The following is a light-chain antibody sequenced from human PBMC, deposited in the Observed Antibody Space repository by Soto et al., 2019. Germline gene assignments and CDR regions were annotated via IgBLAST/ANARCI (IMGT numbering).Light chain of an antibody. J-gene: IGLJ2*01. CDR3: QSYDRSSAV. CDR1: SSNIGAGYD. CDR2: GNS. Sequence: QSVLTQPPSVSGAPGQRVTISCTGSSSNIGAGYDVHWYQQLPGTAPKLLIYGNSNRPSGVPDRFSGSKSGTSASLAITGLQAEDEADYYCQSYDRSSAVFGGGTKLTVL. V-gene: IGLV1-40*01.